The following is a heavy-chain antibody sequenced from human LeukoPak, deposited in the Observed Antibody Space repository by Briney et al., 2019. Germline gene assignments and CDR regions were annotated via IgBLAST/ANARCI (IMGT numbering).Heavy chain of an antibody. J-gene: IGHJ5*02. CDR3: AKDGRGGDCTSASCTNWFGP. V-gene: IGHV3-23*01. CDR1: GFTFSSYS. CDR2: IGASGGVT. Sequence: GGSLRLSCAASGFTFSSYSMTWVRQAPGKGLEWVSAIGASGGVTYYADSVKGRFTISRDNSMNTLYLQMNSLRAEDTAVYYCAKDGRGGDCTSASCTNWFGPWGQGTLVTVSS. D-gene: IGHD2-2*01.